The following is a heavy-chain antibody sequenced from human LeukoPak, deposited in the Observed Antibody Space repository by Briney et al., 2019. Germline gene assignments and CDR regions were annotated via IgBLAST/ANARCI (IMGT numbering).Heavy chain of an antibody. CDR1: GFTFSSFA. J-gene: IGHJ4*02. CDR3: AKGSGNGYGSGPFDH. V-gene: IGHV3-23*01. CDR2: IIGSGERA. Sequence: PGGSLRLSCAASGFTFSSFAMNWVRQAPGKGLEWVSTIIGSGERAYYADSVKGRFTISRDNSKNTLYLQMNSLRAEETALFFCAKGSGNGYGSGPFDHWGQGTLVTVSS. D-gene: IGHD3-10*01.